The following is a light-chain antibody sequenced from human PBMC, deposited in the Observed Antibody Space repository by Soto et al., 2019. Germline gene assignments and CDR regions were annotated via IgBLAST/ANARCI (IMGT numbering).Light chain of an antibody. J-gene: IGLJ1*01. CDR2: EVS. Sequence: QSALTQPASVSGSPGQSITISCTGTSSDVGGYNYVSWYQQHPGRAPKLMIYEVSNRPSGVSDRFSGSKSGNTASLTIYGLQSEDEADYYCSSYTSAGTLVFGTGTKLTVL. V-gene: IGLV2-14*01. CDR1: SSDVGGYNY. CDR3: SSYTSAGTLV.